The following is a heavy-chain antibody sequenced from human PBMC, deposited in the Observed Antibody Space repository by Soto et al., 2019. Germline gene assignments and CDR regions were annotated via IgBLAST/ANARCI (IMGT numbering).Heavy chain of an antibody. CDR1: GGTFSSYT. CDR3: ATRQEGGSGSSYHTEDY. V-gene: IGHV1-69*02. CDR2: IIPILGIA. Sequence: QVQLVQSGAEVKKPGSSVKVSCKASGGTFSSYTISWVRQAPGQGLEWMGRIIPILGIANYAQKFQGRVTITADKSTSTASMELSSLRSEDTAVYYCATRQEGGSGSSYHTEDYWGQGTLVTVSS. D-gene: IGHD3-10*01. J-gene: IGHJ4*02.